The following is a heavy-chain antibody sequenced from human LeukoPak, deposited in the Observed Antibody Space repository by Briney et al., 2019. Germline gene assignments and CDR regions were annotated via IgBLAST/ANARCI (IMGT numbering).Heavy chain of an antibody. CDR2: INSDGSST. CDR3: ARGMYSSSWYTFLVY. V-gene: IGHV3-74*01. D-gene: IGHD6-13*01. J-gene: IGHJ4*02. Sequence: PGGSLRLSCAASGFTFSSYWMHWVRQAPGKGLVLVSRINSDGSSTSYADSVKGRFTISRDNAKNTLYLQMNSLRAEDTAVYYCARGMYSSSWYTFLVYWGQGTLVTVSS. CDR1: GFTFSSYW.